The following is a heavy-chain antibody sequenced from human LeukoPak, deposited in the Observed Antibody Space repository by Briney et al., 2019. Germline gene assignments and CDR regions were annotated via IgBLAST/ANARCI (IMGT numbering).Heavy chain of an antibody. CDR1: GFPFSSYG. CDR3: AKILAAAGAGTNAFDI. D-gene: IGHD6-13*01. CDR2: ISYDGSNK. Sequence: GGSLRLSCAASGFPFSSYGMHWVRQAPGKGLEWVAIISYDGSNKNYADSVKGRFTISRDNSKNTLYLQMNSLRAEDTAVYYCAKILAAAGAGTNAFDIWGQGTMVTVSS. V-gene: IGHV3-30*18. J-gene: IGHJ3*02.